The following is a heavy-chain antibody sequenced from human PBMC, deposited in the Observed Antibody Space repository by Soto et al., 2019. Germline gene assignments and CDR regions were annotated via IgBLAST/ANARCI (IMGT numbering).Heavy chain of an antibody. V-gene: IGHV3-23*01. J-gene: IGHJ4*02. CDR2: FIGDYSTT. CDR1: GFPLYNYA. Sequence: SLRLSCAASGFPLYNYAMSWVRQAPGKGLEWIAVFIGDYSTTYYADSVKGRFTISRDFSQNMLFLQMNSLRVEDTAVYYCAKSGYSTSAHFDHWGQGSLVTVSS. D-gene: IGHD1-26*01. CDR3: AKSGYSTSAHFDH.